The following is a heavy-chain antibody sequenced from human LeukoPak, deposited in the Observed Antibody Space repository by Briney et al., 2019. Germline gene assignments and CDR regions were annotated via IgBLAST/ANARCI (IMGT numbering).Heavy chain of an antibody. CDR3: AKRGDCSGTCTYDY. D-gene: IGHD2-2*01. CDR1: GFTFSTYA. J-gene: IGHJ4*02. Sequence: GGSLRLSCAASGFTFSTYAIHWVRQAPGKGLEWVSIVGGRGVKTYYADSVKGRFTISRDNSKNTVYLQMNSLRAEDTAVYYCAKRGDCSGTCTYDYWGQGTLVTVSS. CDR2: VGGRGVKT. V-gene: IGHV3-23*01.